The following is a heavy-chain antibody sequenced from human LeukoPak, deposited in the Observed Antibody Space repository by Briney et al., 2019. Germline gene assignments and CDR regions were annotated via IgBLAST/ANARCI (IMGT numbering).Heavy chain of an antibody. V-gene: IGHV1-69*13. CDR3: AISYGGSYYIISFDY. CDR1: GGTFSSYA. D-gene: IGHD1-26*01. Sequence: SVKVSCKASGGTFSSYAISWVRQAPGQGLEWMGGIIPIFGTANYAQKFQGRVTITADESTSTAYMELSSLRSEDTAVYYCAISYGGSYYIISFDYWGQGTLVTVSS. CDR2: IIPIFGTA. J-gene: IGHJ4*02.